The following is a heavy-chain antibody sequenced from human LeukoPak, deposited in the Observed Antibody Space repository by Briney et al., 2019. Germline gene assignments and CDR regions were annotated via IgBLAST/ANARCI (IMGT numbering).Heavy chain of an antibody. CDR2: IYYSGST. CDR1: GGSISSYY. V-gene: IGHV4-59*12. J-gene: IGHJ4*02. CDR3: ARSGARYDFWSGYPPRGYYFDY. Sequence: SETLSLTCTVSGGSISSYYWSWIRRPPGKGLEWIGYIYYSGSTNYNPSLKSRVTISVDTSKNQFSLKLSSVTAADTAVYYCARSGARYDFWSGYPPRGYYFDYWGQGTLVTVSS. D-gene: IGHD3-3*01.